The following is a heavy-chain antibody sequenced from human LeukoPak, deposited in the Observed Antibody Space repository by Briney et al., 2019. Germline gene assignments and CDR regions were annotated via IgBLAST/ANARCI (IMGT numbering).Heavy chain of an antibody. CDR2: INPSGGST. J-gene: IGHJ5*02. CDR1: GYTFTSYY. D-gene: IGHD6-19*01. Sequence: GASVKFSCKASGYTFTSYYMHWVRQAPGQGLEWMGIINPSGGSTTYAQKFQGRVTMTRDTSTSTVYMELSSLRSEDTAVYYCARDNSDTVKGECSGACYWWFDPWGQGTLVTVSS. V-gene: IGHV1-46*01. CDR3: ARDNSDTVKGECSGACYWWFDP.